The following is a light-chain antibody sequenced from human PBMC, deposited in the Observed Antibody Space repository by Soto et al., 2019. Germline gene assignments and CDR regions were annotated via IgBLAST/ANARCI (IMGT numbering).Light chain of an antibody. V-gene: IGKV1-33*01. CDR1: QDINDY. CDR3: QQYDSLPYT. J-gene: IGKJ2*01. CDR2: GAS. Sequence: EIQMTQSPSSLSASLGDRVTITCQARQDINDYSNWYQQKPGKAPRLLIYGASFLEVGVPSRFSGSGSGTHFTLTISRLQPEDVATDYCQQYDSLPYTFGQGTRLEIK.